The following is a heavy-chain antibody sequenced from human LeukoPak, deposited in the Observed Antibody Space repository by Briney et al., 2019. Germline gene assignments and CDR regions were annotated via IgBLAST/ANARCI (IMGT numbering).Heavy chain of an antibody. J-gene: IGHJ6*02. CDR1: GFTFSSYW. Sequence: QSGGSLRLSCAASGFTFSSYWMHWVRQAPGKGLVWVSRIKSDGSSTMYADSVKGRFTISRDNSKGTLFLRMSSLRAEDTAVYYCAKDYYDSSGYYAHYNFYGMDVWGRGTTVTVSS. CDR2: IKSDGSST. V-gene: IGHV3-74*03. CDR3: AKDYYDSSGYYAHYNFYGMDV. D-gene: IGHD3-22*01.